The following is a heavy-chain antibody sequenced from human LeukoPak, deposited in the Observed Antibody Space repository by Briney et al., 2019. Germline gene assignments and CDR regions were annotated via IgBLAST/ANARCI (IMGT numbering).Heavy chain of an antibody. CDR2: ISSSGSGGNT. CDR3: AKVDIAAAGTQDFDY. D-gene: IGHD6-13*01. Sequence: GGSLRLSCAASGVTLSSYAMSWARQAPGKGLEWVSGISSSGSGGNTYYADSVKGRFTISRDNSKNTQYLQMNSLRAEDTAVYYCAKVDIAAAGTQDFDYWGQGTLVTVSS. V-gene: IGHV3-23*01. CDR1: GVTLSSYA. J-gene: IGHJ4*02.